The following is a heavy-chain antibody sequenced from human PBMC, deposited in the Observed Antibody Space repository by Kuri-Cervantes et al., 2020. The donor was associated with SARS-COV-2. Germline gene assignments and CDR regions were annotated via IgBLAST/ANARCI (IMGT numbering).Heavy chain of an antibody. Sequence: SETLSLTCTVSGGSISSYYWSWIRQPPGKGLEWIGYIYYSGSTNYNPSLKSRATISVDTSKNQFSLKLSSVTAADTAVYYCARAQYSSSWSEGYYYYMDVWGKGTTVTVSS. V-gene: IGHV4-59*01. CDR3: ARAQYSSSWSEGYYYYMDV. D-gene: IGHD6-13*01. J-gene: IGHJ6*03. CDR2: IYYSGST. CDR1: GGSISSYY.